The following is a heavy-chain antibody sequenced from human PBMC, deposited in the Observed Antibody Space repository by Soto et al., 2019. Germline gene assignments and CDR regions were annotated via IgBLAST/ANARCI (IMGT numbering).Heavy chain of an antibody. CDR1: GYTFTNYG. D-gene: IGHD3-10*01. Sequence: GASVKVSCKAPGYTFTNYGISWGRQAPGKGLEWMGWINVYNGNTKYAQKVQGRVTMTTDTSTSTAYMELRSLRSDDTAVYYCARGVGSGSYYNQYNWFDPWGQGTLVTVSS. CDR3: ARGVGSGSYYNQYNWFDP. V-gene: IGHV1-18*01. J-gene: IGHJ5*02. CDR2: INVYNGNT.